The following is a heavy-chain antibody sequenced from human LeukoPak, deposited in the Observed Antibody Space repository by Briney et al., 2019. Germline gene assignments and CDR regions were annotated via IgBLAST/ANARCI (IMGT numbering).Heavy chain of an antibody. CDR3: ASNVFAYCGGDCPLDY. Sequence: GGSLRLSCAASGFTVSDDYMSWVRQAPGTGLEWVSNISNGGTTYYADSVKGRFTISRDNSKNTLYLQMNSLRAEDTAVYYCASNVFAYCGGDCPLDYWGQGTLVSVSS. D-gene: IGHD2-21*02. J-gene: IGHJ4*02. CDR1: GFTVSDDY. V-gene: IGHV3-66*01. CDR2: ISNGGTT.